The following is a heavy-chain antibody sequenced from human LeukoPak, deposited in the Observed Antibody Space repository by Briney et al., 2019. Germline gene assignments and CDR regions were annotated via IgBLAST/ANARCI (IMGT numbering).Heavy chain of an antibody. J-gene: IGHJ6*03. CDR1: GYTFTSYY. Sequence: ASVKVSCKASGYTFTSYYMHWVRQAPGQGLEWMGIINPSGGSTSYAQKFQGRVTMTRDTSISTAYMELSRLRSDDTAVYYCARDTYYYDSSGYYYEARGHYYMDVWGKGTTVTVSS. D-gene: IGHD3-22*01. CDR3: ARDTYYYDSSGYYYEARGHYYMDV. V-gene: IGHV1-46*01. CDR2: INPSGGST.